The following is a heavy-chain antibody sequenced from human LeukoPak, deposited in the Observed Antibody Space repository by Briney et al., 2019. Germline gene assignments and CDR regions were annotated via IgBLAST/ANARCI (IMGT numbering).Heavy chain of an antibody. CDR3: ARDCSLMELTSDNYMDV. CDR1: GFTFSSYS. CDR2: ISSSSSTI. D-gene: IGHD4/OR15-4a*01. J-gene: IGHJ6*03. Sequence: GGFLRLSCAASGFTFSSYSMNWVRQAPGKGLEWVSYISSSSSTIYYADSVKGRFTISRDNAKNSLYLQMNSLRAEDTAVYYCARDCSLMELTSDNYMDVWGKGTTVTVSS. V-gene: IGHV3-48*01.